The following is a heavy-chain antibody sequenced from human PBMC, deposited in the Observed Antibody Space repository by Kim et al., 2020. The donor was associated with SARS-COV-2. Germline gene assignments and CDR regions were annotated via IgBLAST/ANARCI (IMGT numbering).Heavy chain of an antibody. CDR3: ARGEWFGDYYYGMDV. J-gene: IGHJ6*02. V-gene: IGHV4-59*09. Sequence: PSLKSRVTISVDTSKNQFSLKLSSVTAADTAVYYCARGEWFGDYYYGMDVWGQGTTVTVSS. D-gene: IGHD3-10*01.